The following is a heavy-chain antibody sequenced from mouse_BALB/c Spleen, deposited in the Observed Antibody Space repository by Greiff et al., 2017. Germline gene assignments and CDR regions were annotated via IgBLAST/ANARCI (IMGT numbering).Heavy chain of an antibody. CDR2: ISSGGGST. J-gene: IGHJ4*01. V-gene: IGHV5-12-1*01. Sequence: EVNLVESGGGLVKPGGSLKLSCAASGFAFSSYDMSWVRQTPEKRLEWVAYISSGGGSTYYPDTVKGRFTISRDNAKNTLYLQMSSLKSEDTAMYYCARPYYGYAMDYWGQGTSVTVSS. CDR1: GFAFSSYD. CDR3: ARPYYGYAMDY. D-gene: IGHD1-1*01.